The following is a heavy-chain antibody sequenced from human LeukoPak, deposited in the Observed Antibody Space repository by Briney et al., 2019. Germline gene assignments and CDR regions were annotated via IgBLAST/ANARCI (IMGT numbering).Heavy chain of an antibody. CDR1: GFTFSSYA. CDR2: ISGSGGST. D-gene: IGHD2-15*01. J-gene: IGHJ4*02. CDR3: AKDGSWVAAADYYFGY. Sequence: GGSLRLSCAASGFTFSSYAMSWVRQAPGKGLEWVSAISGSGGSTFYADSVKGRFTISRDNSKNTLYMQMNSLRAEDTAVYYCAKDGSWVAAADYYFGYWGQGTLVTVSS. V-gene: IGHV3-23*01.